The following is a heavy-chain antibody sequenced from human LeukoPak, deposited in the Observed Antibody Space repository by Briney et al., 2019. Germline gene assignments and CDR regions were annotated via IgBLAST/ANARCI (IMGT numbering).Heavy chain of an antibody. CDR1: GYTFTSYA. J-gene: IGHJ6*02. V-gene: IGHV7-4-1*02. CDR3: ARLGIGLWFGELLSHYYYYGMDV. CDR2: INTNTGNP. D-gene: IGHD3-10*01. Sequence: ASVKVSCKASGYTFTSYAMNWERQAPGQGLEWMGWINTNTGNPTYAQGFTGRFVFSLDTSVSTAYLQISSLKAEDTAVYYCARLGIGLWFGELLSHYYYYGMDVWGQGTTVTVSS.